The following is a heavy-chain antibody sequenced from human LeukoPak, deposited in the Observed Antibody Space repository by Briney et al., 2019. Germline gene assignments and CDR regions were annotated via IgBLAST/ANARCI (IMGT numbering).Heavy chain of an antibody. J-gene: IGHJ4*02. CDR2: IYYSGST. CDR1: GGSISSGDYY. D-gene: IGHD5-18*01. V-gene: IGHV4-30-4*08. CDR3: ARQSGGYSYGYGFDY. Sequence: PSQTLSLTCTVSGGSISSGDYYWSWIRQPPGKGLEWIGYIYYSGSTYYNPSLKSRVTISVDTSKNQFSLKLSSVTAADTAVYYCARQSGGYSYGYGFDYWGQGTLVTVSS.